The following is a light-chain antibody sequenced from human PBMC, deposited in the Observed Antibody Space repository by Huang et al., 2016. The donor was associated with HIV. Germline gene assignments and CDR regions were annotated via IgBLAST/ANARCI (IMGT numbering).Light chain of an antibody. CDR3: QQYKNWPPVT. V-gene: IGKV3-15*01. J-gene: IGKJ4*01. CDR1: QSVRSN. Sequence: ELVMTQSPATLSVSPGERATLSCRASQSVRSNLAWYQQKAGQTPRLRIYGASTRATGIPARFSGSGSVTEFTLTISGLQSEDSAVYYCQQYKNWPPVTFGGGTKVEIK. CDR2: GAS.